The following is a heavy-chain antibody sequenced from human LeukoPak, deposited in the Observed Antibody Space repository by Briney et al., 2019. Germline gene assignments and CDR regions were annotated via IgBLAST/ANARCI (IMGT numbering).Heavy chain of an antibody. Sequence: GASAKVSCKASGYTLTGYYIHWVRQAPGQGLEWMGWINLNSGGTNYAQKFQGRVAMTRDTSISTAYMELSRLRSDDTAVYYCARTPEGPYYYMDVWGKGTTVTISS. CDR2: INLNSGGT. CDR1: GYTLTGYY. CDR3: ARTPEGPYYYMDV. D-gene: IGHD2-15*01. V-gene: IGHV1-2*02. J-gene: IGHJ6*03.